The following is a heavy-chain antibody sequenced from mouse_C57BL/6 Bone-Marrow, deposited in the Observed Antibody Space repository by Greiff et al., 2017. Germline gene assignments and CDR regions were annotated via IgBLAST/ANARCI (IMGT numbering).Heavy chain of an antibody. CDR2: IYPGSGST. J-gene: IGHJ1*03. CDR3: ARPYYSNYWYFDV. CDR1: GYTFTSYW. D-gene: IGHD2-5*01. V-gene: IGHV1-55*01. Sequence: VKLQQPGAELVKPGASVKMSCKASGYTFTSYWITWVKQRPGQGLEWIGDIYPGSGSTNYNEKFKSKATLTVDTSSSTAYMQLSSLTSEDSAVYYFARPYYSNYWYFDVWGTGTTVTVSS.